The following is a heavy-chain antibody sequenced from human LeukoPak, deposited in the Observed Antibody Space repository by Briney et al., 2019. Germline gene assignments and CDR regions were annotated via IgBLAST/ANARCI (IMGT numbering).Heavy chain of an antibody. CDR3: ATGAGPFDY. CDR1: GGSISSGDYY. CDR2: ISYSGST. Sequence: SETLSLTCTVSGGSISSGDYYWSWIRQPPGKGLEWIGYISYSGSTNYNPSLKSRVIISVDTSKNQFFLKVTSVTAADTAVYFCATGAGPFDYWGQGTLVTVSS. J-gene: IGHJ4*02. D-gene: IGHD3-10*01. V-gene: IGHV4-30-4*01.